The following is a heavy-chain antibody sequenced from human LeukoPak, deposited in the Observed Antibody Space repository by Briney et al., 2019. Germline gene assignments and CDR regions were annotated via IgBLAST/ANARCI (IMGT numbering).Heavy chain of an antibody. Sequence: GASVKVSCKASGYTFTGYYMHWVRQAPGQGLEWMGRINPNSGGTNYAQKFQGRVTMTRDTSISTAYVELSRLRSDDKAVYYCAREGGIAAAPKDYWGQGTLVTVSS. CDR1: GYTFTGYY. CDR3: AREGGIAAAPKDY. D-gene: IGHD6-13*01. CDR2: INPNSGGT. J-gene: IGHJ4*02. V-gene: IGHV1-2*06.